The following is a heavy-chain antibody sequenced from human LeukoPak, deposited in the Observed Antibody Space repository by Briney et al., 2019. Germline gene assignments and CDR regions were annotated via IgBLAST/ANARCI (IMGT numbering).Heavy chain of an antibody. CDR3: ASQKGGSLVGIAAGLYAFDI. Sequence: GASVKVSCKASGGTFSSYAISWLRQAPGQGLEWMGRIIPILGIANYAQKFQGRVTITADKSTSTAYMELSSLRSEDTAVYYCASQKGGSLVGIAAGLYAFDIWGQGTMVTVSS. J-gene: IGHJ3*02. CDR1: GGTFSSYA. D-gene: IGHD6-13*01. CDR2: IIPILGIA. V-gene: IGHV1-69*04.